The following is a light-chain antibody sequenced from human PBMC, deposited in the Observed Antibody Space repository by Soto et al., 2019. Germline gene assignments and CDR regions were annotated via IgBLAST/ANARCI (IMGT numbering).Light chain of an antibody. CDR3: QQYNNWPWT. CDR1: QSVSSD. J-gene: IGKJ1*01. CDR2: DAS. Sequence: EMVITQSPATLSVSPGERATLSCRASQSVSSDLAWYRQKPGQAARILIYDASTRETGISARFSGSGSGTEFTLTISSLQSEDFAFDYCQQYNNWPWTFGQGTKVDIK. V-gene: IGKV3-15*01.